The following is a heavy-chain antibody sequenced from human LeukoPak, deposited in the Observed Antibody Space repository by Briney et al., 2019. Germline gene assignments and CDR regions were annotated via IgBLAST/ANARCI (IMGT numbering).Heavy chain of an antibody. V-gene: IGHV3-48*01. J-gene: IGHJ4*02. CDR1: GFTFSSYS. Sequence: PGGSLRLSCAASGFTFSSYSMNWVRQAPGKGLEWVSYISSSSSTIYYADSVKGRFTISRDNSKNTLYLQMNSLRAEDTAVYYCANGYSYGWFYFDYWGQGTLVTVSS. CDR3: ANGYSYGWFYFDY. D-gene: IGHD5-18*01. CDR2: ISSSSSTI.